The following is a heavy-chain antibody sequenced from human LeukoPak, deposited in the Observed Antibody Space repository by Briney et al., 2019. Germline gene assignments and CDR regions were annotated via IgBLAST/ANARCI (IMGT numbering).Heavy chain of an antibody. CDR1: GGSIYSYY. D-gene: IGHD3-10*01. CDR3: ASYYGSGSSADY. V-gene: IGHV4-59*08. CDR2: IYDSGST. Sequence: PSETLSLTCTVSGGSIYSYYWSWIRQPPGKGLEWIGYIYDSGSTNYNPSLKSRVTISVDTSKNQFSLKLSSVTAADTAVYYCASYYGSGSSADYWGRGTLVTVSS. J-gene: IGHJ4*02.